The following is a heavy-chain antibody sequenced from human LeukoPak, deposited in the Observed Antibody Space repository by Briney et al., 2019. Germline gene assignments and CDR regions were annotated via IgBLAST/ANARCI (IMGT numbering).Heavy chain of an antibody. J-gene: IGHJ3*02. D-gene: IGHD1-26*01. CDR2: INSDGSGT. CDR3: ARAGEGLLAYSFDI. V-gene: IGHV3-74*01. Sequence: GGSLRLSCAASGFTFSSNWMHWVRQGPGKGLVWVSRINSDGSGTSYADSVKGRFTISRDNAKNTLYLQMNSLRAEDPAVYYCARAGEGLLAYSFDIWGQGTMVTVSS. CDR1: GFTFSSNW.